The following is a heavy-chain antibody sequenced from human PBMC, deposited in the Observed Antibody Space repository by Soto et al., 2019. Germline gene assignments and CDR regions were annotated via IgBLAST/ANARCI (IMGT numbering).Heavy chain of an antibody. V-gene: IGHV3-33*01. D-gene: IGHD3-16*01. CDR1: GFTFSSYG. CDR3: ARDNKELFGWLDAFDI. CDR2: IWYDGSNK. Sequence: PGGSLRVSCAASGFTFSSYGMHWVRQAPGKGLEWVAVIWYDGSNKYYADSVKGRFTISRDNSKNTLYLQMNSLRAEDTAVYYCARDNKELFGWLDAFDIWGQGTMVTVSS. J-gene: IGHJ3*02.